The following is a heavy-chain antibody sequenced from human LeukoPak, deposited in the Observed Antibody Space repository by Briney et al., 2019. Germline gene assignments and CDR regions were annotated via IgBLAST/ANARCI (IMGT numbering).Heavy chain of an antibody. CDR1: GYTLTELS. V-gene: IGHV1-24*01. CDR2: SDPEDGET. D-gene: IGHD1-26*01. CDR3: ATVEYSGSYIYFDY. J-gene: IGHJ4*02. Sequence: ASVKVSCKVSGYTLTELSMHWVRQAPGKGLEWMGGSDPEDGETIYAQKFQGRVTMTEDTSTDTAYMELSSLRSEDTAVYYCATVEYSGSYIYFDYWGQGTLVTVSS.